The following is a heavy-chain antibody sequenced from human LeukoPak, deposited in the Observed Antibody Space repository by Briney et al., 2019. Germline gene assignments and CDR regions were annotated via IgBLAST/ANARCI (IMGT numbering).Heavy chain of an antibody. Sequence: PSETLSLTCTVSGGSISSSSYYWGWIRQPPGKGLEWIGSIYYSGSTYYNPSLKSRVTISVDTSKNQFSLKLSSVTAADTAVYYCAGYYLGSGSLNYFDYWGQGTLVTVSS. CDR3: AGYYLGSGSLNYFDY. D-gene: IGHD3-10*01. CDR2: IYYSGST. J-gene: IGHJ4*02. V-gene: IGHV4-39*01. CDR1: GGSISSSSYY.